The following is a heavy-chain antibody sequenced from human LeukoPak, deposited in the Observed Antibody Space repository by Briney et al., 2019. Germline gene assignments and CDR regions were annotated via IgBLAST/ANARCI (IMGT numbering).Heavy chain of an antibody. Sequence: PSETLSLTCTVSGGSISSYYWSWIRQPPGKGLEWIGEINHSGSTNYNPSLKSRVTISVDTSKNQFSLKLSSVTAADTAVYYCARGAVRVDIWGQGTMVTVSS. CDR3: ARGAVRVDI. CDR2: INHSGST. V-gene: IGHV4-34*01. D-gene: IGHD3-3*01. CDR1: GGSISSYY. J-gene: IGHJ3*02.